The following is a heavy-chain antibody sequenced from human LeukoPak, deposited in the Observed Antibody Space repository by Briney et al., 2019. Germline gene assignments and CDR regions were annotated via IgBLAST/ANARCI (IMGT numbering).Heavy chain of an antibody. Sequence: SGGSLRLSCAASGFTVSSNYMSWVRQAPGKGLEWVSVIYSGGSTYYADSVKGRFTISRDNSKNTLYLQMNSLRAEDTAVYYCARDRSGHQYYFDYWGQGTLVTVSS. CDR2: IYSGGST. CDR3: ARDRSGHQYYFDY. V-gene: IGHV3-53*01. J-gene: IGHJ4*02. D-gene: IGHD6-19*01. CDR1: GFTVSSNY.